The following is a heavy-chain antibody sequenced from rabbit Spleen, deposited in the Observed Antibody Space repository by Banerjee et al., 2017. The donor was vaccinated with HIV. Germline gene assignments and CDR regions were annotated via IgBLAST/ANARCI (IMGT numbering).Heavy chain of an antibody. D-gene: IGHD8-1*01. CDR1: GFSFSSSDY. CDR2: IAGSSSGFT. CDR3: ARDTGSSFSSYGMDL. V-gene: IGHV1S40*01. J-gene: IGHJ6*01. Sequence: QSLAESGGGLVQPEGSLALTCKASGFSFSSSDYICWVRQAPGKGLEWISCIAGSSSGFTYYATWSKGRFTISKTSSTTVTLQMTSLTAADTATYFCARDTGSSFSSYGMDLWGQGTLVTVS.